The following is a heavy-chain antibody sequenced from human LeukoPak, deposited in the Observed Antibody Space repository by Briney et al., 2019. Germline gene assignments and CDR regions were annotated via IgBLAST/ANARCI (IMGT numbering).Heavy chain of an antibody. CDR2: INHSGST. Sequence: PSETLSLTCAVYGGSFSGYYWSWIRQPPGKGLEWIGEINHSGSTNYNPSLKSRVAISVDTSKNQFSLKLSSVTAADTAVYYCASPPMDYHDSSGYSLSDFWGQGTLVTISS. CDR3: ASPPMDYHDSSGYSLSDF. V-gene: IGHV4-34*01. J-gene: IGHJ4*02. D-gene: IGHD3-22*01. CDR1: GGSFSGYY.